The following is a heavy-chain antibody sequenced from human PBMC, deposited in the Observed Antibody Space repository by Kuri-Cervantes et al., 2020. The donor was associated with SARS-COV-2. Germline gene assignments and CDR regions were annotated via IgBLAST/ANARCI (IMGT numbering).Heavy chain of an antibody. J-gene: IGHJ4*02. CDR1: GFTFSSYW. Sequence: GGSLRLSCAASGFTFSSYWMSWVRQAPGKGLEWVSYISSSSSTIYYADSVKGRFTISRDNAKNSLYLQMNSLRAEDTAVYYCASIYSGYEDGWGQGTLVTVSS. D-gene: IGHD5-12*01. CDR3: ASIYSGYEDG. CDR2: ISSSSSTI. V-gene: IGHV3-48*01.